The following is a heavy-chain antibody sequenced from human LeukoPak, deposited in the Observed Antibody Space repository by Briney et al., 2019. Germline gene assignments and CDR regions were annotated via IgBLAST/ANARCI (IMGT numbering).Heavy chain of an antibody. J-gene: IGHJ4*02. Sequence: SETLSLTCAVYGGSFSRYYWTWSRHPPRKGLELIWEINQSGSTNYNPSLKSRVTISVDTSKNQVSLKLSSVTAADTAVYYCARRGNFSRYCSSTSCYLGSTFDYWRQGTLVPVSS. CDR1: GGSFSRYY. V-gene: IGHV4-34*01. D-gene: IGHD2-2*01. CDR2: INQSGST. CDR3: ARRGNFSRYCSSTSCYLGSTFDY.